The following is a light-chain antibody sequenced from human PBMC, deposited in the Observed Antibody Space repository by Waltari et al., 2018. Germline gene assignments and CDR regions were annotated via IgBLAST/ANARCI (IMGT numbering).Light chain of an antibody. CDR2: GAS. V-gene: IGKV3-20*01. Sequence: IVLTQSPGTLSLSPGERATLACRANQSLSSTYLAWHQQKPGQAPRLLIYGASSRATGIPDRFRGSGSGTDFTLSISRLEPEDSAVYYCQQYGRSPYTFGQGTKLEIK. CDR1: QSLSSTY. CDR3: QQYGRSPYT. J-gene: IGKJ2*01.